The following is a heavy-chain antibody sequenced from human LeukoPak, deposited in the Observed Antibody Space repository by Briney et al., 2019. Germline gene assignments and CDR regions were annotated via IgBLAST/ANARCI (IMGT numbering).Heavy chain of an antibody. V-gene: IGHV1-2*02. CDR3: ARDLYGSGKRDV. CDR2: INPNGGGT. Sequence: ASVKLSCKASGYTLTVYYMHWVRQAPGQGLERMGWINPNGGGTNYSQKFQGRVTMTRDTSISTAYMELSRLRSDDTAVYYCARDLYGSGKRDVGGKGTTVTVSS. CDR1: GYTLTVYY. D-gene: IGHD3-10*01. J-gene: IGHJ6*04.